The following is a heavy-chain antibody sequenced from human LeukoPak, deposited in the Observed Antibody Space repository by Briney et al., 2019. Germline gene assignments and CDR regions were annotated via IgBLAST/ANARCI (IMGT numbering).Heavy chain of an antibody. CDR3: AKDIVS. CDR1: GFTFSSYV. D-gene: IGHD2-15*01. J-gene: IGHJ3*01. V-gene: IGHV3-23*01. Sequence: PGGCLRLSCAASGFTFSSYVMNWVRQAPGKGLEWVSSISNSGGATHYADSVKGRFTISRDNSKNTLYLQMNTLRVEDTAVYYCAKDIVSWGQGTMVTVSS. CDR2: ISNSGGAT.